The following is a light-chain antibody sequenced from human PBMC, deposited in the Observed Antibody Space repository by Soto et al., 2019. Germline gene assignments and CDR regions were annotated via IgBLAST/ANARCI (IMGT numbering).Light chain of an antibody. Sequence: QSVLTQPASVPGSPGQSITISCTGTSSDVGGYNYVSWYQQHPGKAPKLMIYDVSNRPSGVSNRFSGSKSGNTASLTISGLQAEDEADYYCSSYTSSSTLGFGTGTQLTVL. CDR3: SSYTSSSTLG. J-gene: IGLJ1*01. CDR1: SSDVGGYNY. V-gene: IGLV2-14*01. CDR2: DVS.